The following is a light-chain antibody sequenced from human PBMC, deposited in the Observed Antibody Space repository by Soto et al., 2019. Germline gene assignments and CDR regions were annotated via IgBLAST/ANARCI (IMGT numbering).Light chain of an antibody. CDR3: SSSRSSATWA. V-gene: IGLV2-14*01. CDR1: SSDVGGYNY. CDR2: EVS. Sequence: QSALTQPASVSGSPGQSITISCTGTSSDVGGYNYVSWYQQHPGKAPKLMIYEVSNRPSGVSDRFSGSKSGNTASLTISGLQAEDEADYYCSSSRSSATWAFGGGTKLTVL. J-gene: IGLJ3*02.